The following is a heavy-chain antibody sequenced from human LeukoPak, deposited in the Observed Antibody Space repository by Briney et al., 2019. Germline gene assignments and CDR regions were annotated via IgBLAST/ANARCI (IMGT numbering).Heavy chain of an antibody. V-gene: IGHV3-23*01. CDR3: AREKRKNYYYYGMDV. Sequence: GASVKVSCKASGYTFTSYAMSWVRQAPGKGLEWVSAISGSGGSTYYADSVKGRFTISRDNSKNTLYLQMNSLRAEDTAVYYCAREKRKNYYYYGMDVWGQGTTVTVSS. CDR2: ISGSGGST. J-gene: IGHJ6*02. CDR1: GYTFTSYA.